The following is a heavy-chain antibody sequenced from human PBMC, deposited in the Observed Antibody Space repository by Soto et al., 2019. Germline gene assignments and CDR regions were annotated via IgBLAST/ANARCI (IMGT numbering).Heavy chain of an antibody. CDR2: ISYDGSNQ. CDR3: AKDQASGQGSFDS. CDR1: GFTFNIYG. Sequence: LRLSCAASGFTFNIYGMHWVRQAPDKGLEWVALISYDGSNQYYADSVKGRFTISRDNSKNTLFLQMNSLRADDTAVYYCAKDQASGQGSFDSWGQGTLVTVS. J-gene: IGHJ4*02. V-gene: IGHV3-30*18.